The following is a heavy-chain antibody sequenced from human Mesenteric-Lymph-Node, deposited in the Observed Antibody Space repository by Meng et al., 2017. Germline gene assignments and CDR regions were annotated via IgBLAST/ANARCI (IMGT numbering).Heavy chain of an antibody. J-gene: IGHJ4*02. D-gene: IGHD4-17*01. Sequence: SGPTLVKPTQTLTLTCTFPGFSLTTNGLGVGWIRQPPGKALEWLAVIYWNDDKRYKPSLKNRLTVIKDTSKNQVVLTLSNVDPVDTATYFCEHGFHFYGDYDVFDYWGQGTPVTVSS. CDR3: EHGFHFYGDYDVFDY. V-gene: IGHV2-5*01. CDR2: IYWNDDK. CDR1: GFSLTTNGLG.